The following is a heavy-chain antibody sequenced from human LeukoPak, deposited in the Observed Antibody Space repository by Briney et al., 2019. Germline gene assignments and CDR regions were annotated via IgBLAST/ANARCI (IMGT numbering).Heavy chain of an antibody. CDR2: MNPNSGNT. Sequence: ASVKVSCKASGYTFTSYDINWVRQATGQGLEWMGWMNPNSGNTGYAQKFQGRVTMTTDTSTSTAYMELRSLRSDDTAVYYCARVATGTTPRPFDYWGQGTLVTVSS. D-gene: IGHD1-1*01. J-gene: IGHJ4*02. CDR3: ARVATGTTPRPFDY. V-gene: IGHV1-8*02. CDR1: GYTFTSYD.